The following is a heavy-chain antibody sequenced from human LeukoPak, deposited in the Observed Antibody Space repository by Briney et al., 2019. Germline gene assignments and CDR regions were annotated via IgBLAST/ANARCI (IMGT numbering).Heavy chain of an antibody. CDR2: ISGSGGRT. CDR3: AKIRSEVVVAATNY. V-gene: IGHV3-23*01. Sequence: TGGSLRLSCAASGFTISSYAMSWVRQAPGKGLEWVSAISGSGGRTYYADSVKGRFTISRDNSKDTLFLQMDSLRAEDTAVYYCAKIRSEVVVAATNYWGQGTLVSVSS. CDR1: GFTISSYA. D-gene: IGHD2-15*01. J-gene: IGHJ4*02.